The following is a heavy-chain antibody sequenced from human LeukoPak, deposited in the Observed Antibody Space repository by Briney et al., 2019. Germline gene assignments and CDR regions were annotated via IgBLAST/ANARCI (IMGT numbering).Heavy chain of an antibody. Sequence: AGSLRPSCAASRLTVYTNYMNWVRQAPGKGLEWLSVITSGGSTYYADSVKGRFNISRDNSKNMLYLQMNSLRAEDTAVYYCARESFGGSFDYWGQGTLVTVSS. CDR2: ITSGGST. J-gene: IGHJ4*02. D-gene: IGHD2-15*01. CDR1: RLTVYTNY. CDR3: ARESFGGSFDY. V-gene: IGHV3-66*01.